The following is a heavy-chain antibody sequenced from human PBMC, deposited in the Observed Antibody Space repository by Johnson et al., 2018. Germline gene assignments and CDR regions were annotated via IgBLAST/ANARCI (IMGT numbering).Heavy chain of an antibody. CDR2: ISISGSTI. D-gene: IGHD3-22*01. V-gene: IGHV3-11*01. J-gene: IGHJ3*02. CDR3: ARVGRCFDRSGYLTDAFDI. Sequence: QVQLVESGGGLVKPGGSLRLSCAASGFTFSDYYMSWIRQAPGKGLEWVSYISISGSTIYYADSVKGRFTISRDNSKNSLYLQMNSLGAEDTSVFYCARVGRCFDRSGYLTDAFDIWGQGTMVSVSS. CDR1: GFTFSDYY.